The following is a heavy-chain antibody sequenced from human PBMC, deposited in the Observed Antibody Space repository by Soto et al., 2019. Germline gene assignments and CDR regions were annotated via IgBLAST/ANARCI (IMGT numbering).Heavy chain of an antibody. Sequence: ASVKVSCKASGYTFTSYGISWVRQAPGQGLEWMGWISAYNGNTNYAQKFQGRVTMTTDTSTSTAYMELRSLRSEDTALYYCAKDRGSGSYAANYYYYGMDVWGQGTTVTVSS. CDR2: ISAYNGNT. D-gene: IGHD3-10*01. CDR1: GYTFTSYG. CDR3: AKDRGSGSYAANYYYYGMDV. J-gene: IGHJ6*02. V-gene: IGHV1-18*01.